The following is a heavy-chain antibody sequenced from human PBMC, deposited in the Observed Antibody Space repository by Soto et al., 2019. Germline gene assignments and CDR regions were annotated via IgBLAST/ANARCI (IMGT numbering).Heavy chain of an antibody. CDR2: INPSGGST. CDR1: GYTFTSYY. Sequence: ASVKVSCKASGYTFTSYYMHWVRQAPGQGLEWMGIINPSGGSTSYAQKFQGRVTMTRDTSTSTVYMELSSLRSEDTAVYYCARSMITFGGAEIPYYWGQGTLVTVSS. J-gene: IGHJ4*02. D-gene: IGHD3-16*01. V-gene: IGHV1-46*03. CDR3: ARSMITFGGAEIPYY.